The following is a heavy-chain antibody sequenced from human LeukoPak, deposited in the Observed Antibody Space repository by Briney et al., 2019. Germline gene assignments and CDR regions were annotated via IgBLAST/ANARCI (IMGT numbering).Heavy chain of an antibody. V-gene: IGHV4-34*01. CDR2: INHSGST. CDR1: GGSFSGYY. CDR3: ARAEINDYNRY. Sequence: SETLSLTCAVYGGSFSGYYWSWIRQPPGKGLEWIGEINHSGSTNYNPSLKSRVTISVDTSKNQFSLKLSSVTAADTAVYYCARAEINDYNRYWGQGILVIVSS. D-gene: IGHD4-11*01. J-gene: IGHJ4*02.